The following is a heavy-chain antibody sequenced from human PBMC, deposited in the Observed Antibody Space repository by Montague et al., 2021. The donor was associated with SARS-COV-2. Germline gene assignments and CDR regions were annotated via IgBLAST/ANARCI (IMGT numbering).Heavy chain of an antibody. D-gene: IGHD5-12*01. Sequence: SLRLSCAASGFTFSNNAMHWVRQAPGKGLEWVSFITGSSGTIYYADSVKGRFTISRDNGKNSLYLQMNSLRDEDTALYYCARVRGATLATSFVDVWGQGTTVTVSS. V-gene: IGHV3-48*02. J-gene: IGHJ6*02. CDR1: GFTFSNNA. CDR3: ARVRGATLATSFVDV. CDR2: ITGSSGTI.